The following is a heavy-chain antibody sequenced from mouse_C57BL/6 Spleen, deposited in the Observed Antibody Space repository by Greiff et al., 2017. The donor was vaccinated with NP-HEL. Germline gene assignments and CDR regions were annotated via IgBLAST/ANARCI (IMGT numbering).Heavy chain of an antibody. CDR3: AREGYYGSRGYFDD. D-gene: IGHD1-1*01. CDR2: IYYSGTI. V-gene: IGHV3-5*01. Sequence: EVQLQESGPGLVKPSPTVFLTCTVTGISITTGNYRWSWIRQFPGNKLEWIGYIYYSGTITYNPSLTSRTTITSNTPKNQFFLEMNSLTAEDTATYYCAREGYYGSRGYFDDWGKGTTLTVSS. CDR1: GISITTGNYR. J-gene: IGHJ2*01.